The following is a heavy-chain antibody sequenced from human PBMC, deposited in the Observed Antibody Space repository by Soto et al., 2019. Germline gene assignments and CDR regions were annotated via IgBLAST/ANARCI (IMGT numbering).Heavy chain of an antibody. CDR3: ARHIAVSGTRGFDH. CDR2: IFHTGSA. Sequence: QVQLQESGPGLMKPSGTLSLTCAVSGGSITSNWWSWVRQPPGKGLEWIAEIFHTGSANYNPSLMGRLTISMDKSRNHLSLNLNSVTAADTGVYYCARHIAVSGTRGFDHWGQGTLVTVSS. D-gene: IGHD2-21*01. J-gene: IGHJ4*02. CDR1: GGSITSNW. V-gene: IGHV4-4*02.